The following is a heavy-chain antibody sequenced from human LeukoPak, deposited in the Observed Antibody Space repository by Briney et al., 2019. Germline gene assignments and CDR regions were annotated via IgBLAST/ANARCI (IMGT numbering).Heavy chain of an antibody. CDR1: GLTFDDYA. CDR2: ISWNSGSI. CDR3: AKFGYYGSGSYSPDYGMDV. J-gene: IGHJ6*02. D-gene: IGHD3-10*01. V-gene: IGHV3-9*01. Sequence: GGSLRLSCAASGLTFDDYAMHWVRQAPGKGLEWVSGISWNSGSIGYADSVKGRFTISRDNAKNSLYLQMNSLRAEDTALYYCAKFGYYGSGSYSPDYGMDVWGQGTTVTVSS.